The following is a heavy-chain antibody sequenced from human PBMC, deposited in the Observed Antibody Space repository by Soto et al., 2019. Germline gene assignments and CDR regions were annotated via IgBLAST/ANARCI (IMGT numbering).Heavy chain of an antibody. J-gene: IGHJ6*02. CDR2: ISAYNGST. D-gene: IGHD5-18*01. CDR1: GYTFTSYG. Sequence: ASVKVSCKASGYTFTSYGISWVRQAPGQGLEWMGWISAYNGSTNYAQKLQGRVTMTTDTSTSTAYMELRSLRSEDTAVYYCARDTRGYSYGSRYYGMDVWGQGTTVTVS. V-gene: IGHV1-18*01. CDR3: ARDTRGYSYGSRYYGMDV.